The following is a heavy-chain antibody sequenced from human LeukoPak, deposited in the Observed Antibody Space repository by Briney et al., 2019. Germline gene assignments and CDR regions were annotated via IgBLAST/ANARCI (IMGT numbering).Heavy chain of an antibody. CDR2: ISAYNGNT. D-gene: IGHD2-8*01. CDR3: ARDRCTNGVCYLDY. V-gene: IGHV1-18*01. Sequence: ASVKVSCKASGYTFTSYGISWVRQAPGQGLECMGRISAYNGNTNSAQKLQGRVTMTTDTSTSTAYMELRSLRSDDTAVYYCARDRCTNGVCYLDYWGQGTLVTVSS. J-gene: IGHJ4*02. CDR1: GYTFTSYG.